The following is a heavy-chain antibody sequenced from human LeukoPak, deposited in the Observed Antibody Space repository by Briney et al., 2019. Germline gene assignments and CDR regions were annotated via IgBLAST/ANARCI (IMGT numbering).Heavy chain of an antibody. CDR1: GYTFTGYY. CDR3: ARGGLQGLIDY. CDR2: ITPNSGVT. J-gene: IGHJ4*02. Sequence: GASVKVSCKASGYTFTGYYLHWVRQAPGQGLEWMGRITPNSGVTNYAQKFQGRVTMTRDTSISTAYMELSRLRSDDTAVYYCARGGLQGLIDYWGQGTLVTVSS. D-gene: IGHD4-11*01. V-gene: IGHV1-2*06.